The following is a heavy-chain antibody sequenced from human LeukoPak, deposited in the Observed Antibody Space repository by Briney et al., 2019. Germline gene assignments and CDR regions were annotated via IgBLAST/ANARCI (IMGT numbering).Heavy chain of an antibody. D-gene: IGHD6-19*01. CDR1: GFTFSDSD. J-gene: IGHJ4*02. Sequence: GGSLRLSCAASGFTFSDSDMEWVRQGPGKGLEWVSSTTPDGTYIYYADSVRGRFTVSRDNAMNSLYLQMNSLTDEDTALYYCARNLNSPIAVAGSDYWGQGTLVTVSS. V-gene: IGHV3-21*01. CDR3: ARNLNSPIAVAGSDY. CDR2: TTPDGTYI.